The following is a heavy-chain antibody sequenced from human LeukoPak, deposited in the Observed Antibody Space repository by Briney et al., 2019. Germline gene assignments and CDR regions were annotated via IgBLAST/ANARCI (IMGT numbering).Heavy chain of an antibody. CDR3: ARDTYITVTAMDV. CDR1: GYTFTSYG. D-gene: IGHD4-17*01. J-gene: IGHJ6*03. Sequence: GASVKVSCKASGYTFTSYGFSWVRQAPGQGLEWMGWVSAYNGNTDYPQNLQGRVTLTTDTSTSTAYMELRSLRSDDTAVYYCARDTYITVTAMDVWGKGTTVIVSS. CDR2: VSAYNGNT. V-gene: IGHV1-18*01.